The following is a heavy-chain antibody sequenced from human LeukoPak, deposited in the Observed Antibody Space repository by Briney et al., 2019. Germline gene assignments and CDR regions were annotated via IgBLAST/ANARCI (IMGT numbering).Heavy chain of an antibody. D-gene: IGHD1-26*01. CDR2: IKQDGSEK. Sequence: GGSLRLSCAASGFTFSNYWVSWVRQAPGKGLECVANIKQDGSEKYYVDSVKGRFTISRDNAKNSLYLQMNSLRAEDTAVYYCARDGRLSYWGQGTLVTVSS. CDR1: GFTFSNYW. CDR3: ARDGRLSY. J-gene: IGHJ4*02. V-gene: IGHV3-7*01.